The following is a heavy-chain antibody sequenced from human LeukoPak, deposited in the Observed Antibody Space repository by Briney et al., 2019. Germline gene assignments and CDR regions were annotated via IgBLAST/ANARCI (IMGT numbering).Heavy chain of an antibody. J-gene: IGHJ5*02. Sequence: SETLSLTCAVSGGSFSGIYCSWFRQPPGKGLEWIREINHSGSTNYNPSLKSRVTISGDTSKHQFSLKLTSVTAADTAVYYCATRLWFGEHWFDPWGQGTRVTVSS. D-gene: IGHD3-10*01. CDR3: ATRLWFGEHWFDP. CDR2: INHSGST. CDR1: GGSFSGIY. V-gene: IGHV4-34*01.